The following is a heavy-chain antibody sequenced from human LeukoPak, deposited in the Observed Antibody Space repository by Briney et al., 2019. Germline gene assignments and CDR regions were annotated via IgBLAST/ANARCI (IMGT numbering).Heavy chain of an antibody. CDR3: AREYWGLEVGTSNYWYFDP. D-gene: IGHD3-3*01. V-gene: IGHV1-18*01. CDR2: IGAYNGKT. J-gene: IGHJ2*01. CDR1: GYSFTSYG. Sequence: ASVKVSCKASGYSFTSYGISWVRQAPGQGLEWMGWIGAYNGKTEYSQRLQGRVTMTTDTSTSTAYMELRSLRSDDTAVYYCAREYWGLEVGTSNYWYFDPWGRGTLVTVSS.